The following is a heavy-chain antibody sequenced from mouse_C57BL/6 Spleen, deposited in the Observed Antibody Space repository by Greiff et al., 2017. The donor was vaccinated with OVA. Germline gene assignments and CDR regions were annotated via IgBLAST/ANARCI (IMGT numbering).Heavy chain of an antibody. CDR1: GYSITSGYY. Sequence: DVQLQESGPGLVKPSQSLSLTCSVTGYSITSGYYWNWIRQFPGNKLEWMGYISYDGSNNYNPSLKNRISITRDTSKNQFFLKLNSVTTEDTAKYYGARWEDYDVGYWGQGTTLTVSS. J-gene: IGHJ2*01. CDR2: ISYDGSN. D-gene: IGHD2-4*01. V-gene: IGHV3-6*01. CDR3: ARWEDYDVGY.